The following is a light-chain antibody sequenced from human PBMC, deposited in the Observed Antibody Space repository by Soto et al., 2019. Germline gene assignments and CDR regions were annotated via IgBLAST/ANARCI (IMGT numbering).Light chain of an antibody. V-gene: IGKV3-15*01. Sequence: EIVMTQSPATLSVSPGDRATLSCRASQSVSSNLAWYQQKPGQAPRLLMFSVSGRATGIPARISGSGSGTEFTLTINSLQSEDFAVYYCQQYSSWPLTFGGGTKVEIK. CDR3: QQYSSWPLT. J-gene: IGKJ4*01. CDR1: QSVSSN. CDR2: SVS.